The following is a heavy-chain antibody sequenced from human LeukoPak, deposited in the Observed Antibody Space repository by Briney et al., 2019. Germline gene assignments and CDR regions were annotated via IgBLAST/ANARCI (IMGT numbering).Heavy chain of an antibody. CDR2: ISSSGTTK. J-gene: IGHJ4*02. CDR3: ARDPALSYDYVWGSFAGY. D-gene: IGHD3-16*01. Sequence: GGSLRLSCAASGFTFSSYEMNWVRQAPGKGLEWISYISSSGTTKYYADSVKGRFTISRDNAKNSLYLQMNSLRAENTAVYYCARDPALSYDYVWGSFAGYWGQGTLVTVSS. V-gene: IGHV3-48*03. CDR1: GFTFSSYE.